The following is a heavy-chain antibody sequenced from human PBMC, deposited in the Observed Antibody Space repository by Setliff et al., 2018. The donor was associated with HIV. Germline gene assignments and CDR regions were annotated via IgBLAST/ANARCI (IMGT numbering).Heavy chain of an antibody. J-gene: IGHJ4*02. CDR1: GGSFTTYY. CDR3: ARGTLYYDYVWGTPFPFDY. V-gene: IGHV4-34*01. D-gene: IGHD3-16*01. CDR2: INHIGST. Sequence: KASETLSLTCAVYGGSFTTYYWSWIRKPPGKGLEWIGEINHIGSTNYNPSLKSRVTISEVTSKNQFSLKPSSVTAADTAVYYCARGTLYYDYVWGTPFPFDYWGQGTLVTVSS.